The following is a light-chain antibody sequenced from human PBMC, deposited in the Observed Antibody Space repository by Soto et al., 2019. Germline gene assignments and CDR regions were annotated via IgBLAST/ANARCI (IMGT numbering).Light chain of an antibody. J-gene: IGKJ2*01. CDR2: GAS. V-gene: IGKV3-20*01. CDR3: QQYGSSPYI. CDR1: QSVSSRV. Sequence: EIVLTQSPGTLSLSPGERATLSCGASQSVSSRVLVWYQQKPGQAPRLLMYGASSRATGLPDRFSGTGSGKDFTLPISRLEPEDFAVYYWQQYGSSPYIFGLGTKLELK.